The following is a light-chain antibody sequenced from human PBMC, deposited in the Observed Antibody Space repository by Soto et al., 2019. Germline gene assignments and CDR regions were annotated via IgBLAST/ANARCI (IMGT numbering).Light chain of an antibody. CDR3: SSYARGNNAV. J-gene: IGLJ3*02. V-gene: IGLV2-8*01. CDR2: EVN. CDR1: SSDVGGYDY. Sequence: QSVLTQPPSASGSPGQSVTISCTGTSSDVGGYDYVSWYQQHPGKAPRFLIYEVNKRPSGVPDRFSGSKSGNTASLTVSGLQAEDEADYYCSSYARGNNAVFGGGTKVTVL.